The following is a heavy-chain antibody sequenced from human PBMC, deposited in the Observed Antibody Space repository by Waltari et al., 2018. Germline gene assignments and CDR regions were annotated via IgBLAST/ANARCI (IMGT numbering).Heavy chain of an antibody. CDR2: IYHSAST. Sequence: QVQLQESGPGLVKPSETLSLTCTVSGYSISSGYYWGWIRQPPGMGLEWIGSIYHSASTYYNPSLKSRVTISVDTSKNQFSLKLSSVTAADTAVYYCARGSCSGGSCYLYYYYMDVWGKGTTVTVSS. CDR1: GYSISSGYY. CDR3: ARGSCSGGSCYLYYYYMDV. V-gene: IGHV4-38-2*02. J-gene: IGHJ6*03. D-gene: IGHD2-15*01.